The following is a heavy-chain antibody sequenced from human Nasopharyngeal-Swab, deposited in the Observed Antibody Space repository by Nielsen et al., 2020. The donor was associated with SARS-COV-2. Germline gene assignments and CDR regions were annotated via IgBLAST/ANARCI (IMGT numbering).Heavy chain of an antibody. CDR3: AREGQQLGLYYYGIDV. CDR2: ISSSGSTI. Sequence: GESLKISCAASGFTFSDYYMSWIRQAPGKGLEWVSYISSSGSTIYYADSVKGRFTISRDNAKNSLYLQMNSLRAEDTAVYYCAREGQQLGLYYYGIDVWGQGTTVTVSS. D-gene: IGHD6-13*01. CDR1: GFTFSDYY. V-gene: IGHV3-11*04. J-gene: IGHJ6*02.